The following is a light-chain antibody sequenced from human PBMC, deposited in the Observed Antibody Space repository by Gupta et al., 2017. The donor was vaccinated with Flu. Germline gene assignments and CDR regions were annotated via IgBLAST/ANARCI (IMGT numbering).Light chain of an antibody. Sequence: AAVSLEPSLTVSPGETVTLTCGSSTGSDTSGHYLYWFQQKPGQAPRPLIYDTSNKHSGTPARFSGSNVGVKAALTITGAHAEDEADYYCLLFYTCTGSLVFGGGTKLTVL. V-gene: IGLV7-46*01. J-gene: IGLJ3*02. CDR3: LLFYTCTGSLV. CDR1: TGSDTSGHY. CDR2: DTS.